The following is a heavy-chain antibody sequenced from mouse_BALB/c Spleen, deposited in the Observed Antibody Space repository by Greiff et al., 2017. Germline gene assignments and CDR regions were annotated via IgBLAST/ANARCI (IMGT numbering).Heavy chain of an antibody. CDR3: ARGLGNYWFAY. V-gene: IGHV1-20*02. CDR1: GYSFTGYF. CDR2: INPYNGDT. Sequence: VHVKQSGPELVKPGASVKISCKASGYSFTGYFMNWVMQSHGKSLEWIGRINPYNGDTFYNQKFKGKATLTVDKSSSTAHMELRSLASEDSAVYYCARGLGNYWFAYWGQGTLVTVSA. J-gene: IGHJ3*01. D-gene: IGHD2-1*01.